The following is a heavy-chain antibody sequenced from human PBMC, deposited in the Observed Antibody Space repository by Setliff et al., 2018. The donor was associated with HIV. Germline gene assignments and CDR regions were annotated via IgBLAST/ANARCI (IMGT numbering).Heavy chain of an antibody. D-gene: IGHD2-8*01. Sequence: GGSLRLSCAASGFTFSSYWMIWVRQAPGKGLEWVANIKQDGSEKYYVDSVKGRFTISRDNAKNSLYLQMNSLRAEDAAVYYCARVLLRTNAVYGVVSNRFDPWGQGTLVTVSS. J-gene: IGHJ5*02. CDR1: GFTFSSYW. CDR2: IKQDGSEK. CDR3: ARVLLRTNAVYGVVSNRFDP. V-gene: IGHV3-7*03.